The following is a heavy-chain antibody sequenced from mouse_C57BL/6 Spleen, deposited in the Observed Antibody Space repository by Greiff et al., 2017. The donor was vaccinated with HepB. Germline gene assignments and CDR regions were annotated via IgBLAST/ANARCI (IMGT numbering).Heavy chain of an antibody. J-gene: IGHJ1*03. CDR3: ARGGYSNYNWYFDV. V-gene: IGHV5-16*01. CDR2: INYDGSST. CDR1: GFTFSDYY. Sequence: EVKLVESEGGLVQPGRSMKLSCTASGFTFSDYYMAWVRQVPEKGLEWVANINYDGSSTYYLDSLKSRFIISSDNAKNILYLQMSSLKSEDTATYYCARGGYSNYNWYFDVWGTGTTVTVSS. D-gene: IGHD2-5*01.